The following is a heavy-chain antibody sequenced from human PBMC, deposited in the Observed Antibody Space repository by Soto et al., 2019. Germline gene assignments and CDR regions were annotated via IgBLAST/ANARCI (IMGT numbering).Heavy chain of an antibody. CDR1: GYTFTGYY. V-gene: IGHV1-2*04. Sequence: ASVKVSCKASGYTFTGYYMHWVRQAPGQGLEWMGWINPNSGGTNYAQKFQGWVTMTRDTSISTAYMELSRLRSDDTAVYYCARGLGGYYDSSDRFPYYYYGMDVWGQGTTVTVSS. D-gene: IGHD3-22*01. CDR3: ARGLGGYYDSSDRFPYYYYGMDV. CDR2: INPNSGGT. J-gene: IGHJ6*02.